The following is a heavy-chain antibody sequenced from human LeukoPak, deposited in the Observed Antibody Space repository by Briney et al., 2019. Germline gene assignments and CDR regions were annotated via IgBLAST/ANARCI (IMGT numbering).Heavy chain of an antibody. D-gene: IGHD5-12*01. CDR2: IIPIFGTA. J-gene: IGHJ6*02. CDR3: ARAHIVAYDYYYGMDV. V-gene: IGHV1-69*13. Sequence: GASVKVSCKASGGTFSSYAISWVRQAPGQGLEWMGGIIPIFGTANYAQEFQGRVTITADESTSTAYMELSSLRSEDTAVYYCARAHIVAYDYYYGMDVWGQGTTVTVSS. CDR1: GGTFSSYA.